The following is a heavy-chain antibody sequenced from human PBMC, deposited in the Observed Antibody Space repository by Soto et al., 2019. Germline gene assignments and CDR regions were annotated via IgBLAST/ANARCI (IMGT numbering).Heavy chain of an antibody. Sequence: EVQLVQSGAQVKKPGESLKISCKGSGYSFTSYWIGWVRQMRGKGLEWMGIIYPGDSDTRYSPSFQGQVTISADKSISTAYLQWSSLKASDTAMYYCARLGGYSYGPPGYFDYWGQGTLVTVSS. CDR2: IYPGDSDT. D-gene: IGHD5-18*01. V-gene: IGHV5-51*01. CDR1: GYSFTSYW. CDR3: ARLGGYSYGPPGYFDY. J-gene: IGHJ4*02.